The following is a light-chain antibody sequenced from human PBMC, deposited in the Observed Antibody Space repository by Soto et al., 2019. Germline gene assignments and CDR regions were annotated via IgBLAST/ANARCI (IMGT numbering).Light chain of an antibody. CDR3: QQYNNWPVT. V-gene: IGKV3-15*01. J-gene: IGKJ1*01. CDR2: GAS. CDR1: QSVSSN. Sequence: EIVMTQSPATLSVSPGERATLSCRASQSVSSNLAWYQQKPGQAPRLLIYGASTRATAIPARFSGSGSGTEFPLTISSLQSEDFAVYYCQQYNNWPVTFGQGTKVEI.